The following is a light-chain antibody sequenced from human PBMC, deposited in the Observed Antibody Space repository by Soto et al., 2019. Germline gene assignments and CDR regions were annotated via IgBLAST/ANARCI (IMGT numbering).Light chain of an antibody. V-gene: IGKV3-15*01. J-gene: IGKJ4*01. CDR2: GAF. CDR1: QSVSYN. Sequence: EIVMTQSPATLSVSPGETATLSCRASQSVSYNLAWYQQKPGQGPRLLIYGAFTRATGIPARSSGSVSGTEFTLTLSILQSKDFAVYYCQQYKNWPPLTFGGGTEVEIK. CDR3: QQYKNWPPLT.